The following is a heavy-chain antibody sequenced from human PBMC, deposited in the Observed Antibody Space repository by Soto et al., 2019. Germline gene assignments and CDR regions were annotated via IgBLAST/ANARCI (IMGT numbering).Heavy chain of an antibody. CDR1: GGSIISYY. CDR3: ATMGTPATRLYLLAY. J-gene: IGHJ4*02. V-gene: IGHV4-59*01. Sequence: SETLSLTCTVSGGSIISYYWSWSLQPPGKGLEWIGYIYYNGSTNYNPSLKSRVSISVDTSKNQFSLKLSSVTAADTAVYYCATMGTPATRLYLLAYSGQGSLVPVSS. CDR2: IYYNGST. D-gene: IGHD2-15*01.